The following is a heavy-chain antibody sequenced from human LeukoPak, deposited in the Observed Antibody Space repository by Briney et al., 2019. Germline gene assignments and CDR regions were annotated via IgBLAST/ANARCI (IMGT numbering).Heavy chain of an antibody. V-gene: IGHV4-39*07. J-gene: IGHJ4*02. Sequence: SETLSLTCTVSGGSISSSSYYWGWIRQPPGKGLEWIGSSYYSGSTYYNPSPKSRVTISVDTSKNQFSLKLSSVTAADTAVYYCAREAPVVAATPAAFDYWGQGTLVTVSS. CDR2: SYYSGST. CDR1: GGSISSSSYY. D-gene: IGHD2-15*01. CDR3: AREAPVVAATPAAFDY.